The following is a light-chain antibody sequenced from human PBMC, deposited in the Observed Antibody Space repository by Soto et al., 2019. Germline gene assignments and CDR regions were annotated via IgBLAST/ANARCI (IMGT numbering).Light chain of an antibody. CDR1: QSVSSSY. CDR3: QQYGSSPEYT. J-gene: IGKJ2*01. V-gene: IGKV3-20*01. Sequence: EIVLTQSPGTLSLSPGERATLSCRASQSVSSSYLAWYQQKPGQAPRLLIYVASSRATGIPDRFSGSGSGTDFTLTISRLEPDDFAVYYCQQYGSSPEYTFGQGTKLEIK. CDR2: VAS.